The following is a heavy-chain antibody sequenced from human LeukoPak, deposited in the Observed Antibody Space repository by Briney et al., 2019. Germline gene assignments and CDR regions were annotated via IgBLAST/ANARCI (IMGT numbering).Heavy chain of an antibody. CDR2: INEDGSST. Sequence: GGSLRLSCEASGYTFSTYWMHWVRQGPGKGLVWVSRINEDGSSTSYAESVRGRFTISRDNAKNTLYLQMNSLRAEDTAVYYCTRDTFSARDSWGQGTLVTVSS. D-gene: IGHD6-19*01. CDR1: GYTFSTYW. CDR3: TRDTFSARDS. J-gene: IGHJ4*02. V-gene: IGHV3-74*01.